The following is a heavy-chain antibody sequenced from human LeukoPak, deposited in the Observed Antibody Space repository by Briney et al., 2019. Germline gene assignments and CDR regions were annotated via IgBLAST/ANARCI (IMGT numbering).Heavy chain of an antibody. J-gene: IGHJ5*02. D-gene: IGHD1-26*01. V-gene: IGHV4-38-2*02. CDR1: GYSISSGYY. Sequence: SETLSLTCTVSGYSISSGYYWGWIRQPPGKGLEWIGSIYHSGSTYYNPSLKSRVTISLDTSKNQFSLKLSSVTAADTAVYYCALYSQVGATSWFDPWGQGTLVTVSS. CDR3: ALYSQVGATSWFDP. CDR2: IYHSGST.